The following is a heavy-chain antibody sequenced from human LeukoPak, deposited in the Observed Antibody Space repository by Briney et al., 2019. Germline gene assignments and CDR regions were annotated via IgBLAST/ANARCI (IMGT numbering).Heavy chain of an antibody. Sequence: SGPTLVKPTQTLTLTRTFSGFSLRTSGVGVGWIRQPPGKALEWLALIYWSDNKLYSPSLRNRLTITKDTSKNQVVLTMTNMDPVDTATYYCAHRPKNRGTNNWFDSGGQGTLVTVSS. CDR2: IYWSDNK. CDR1: GFSLRTSGVG. CDR3: AHRPKNRGTNNWFDS. D-gene: IGHD1/OR15-1a*01. J-gene: IGHJ5*01. V-gene: IGHV2-5*01.